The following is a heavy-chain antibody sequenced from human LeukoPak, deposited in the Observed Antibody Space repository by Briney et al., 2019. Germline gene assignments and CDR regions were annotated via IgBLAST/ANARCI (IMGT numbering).Heavy chain of an antibody. CDR2: ISAYNGNT. CDR3: ARDKLERHYYYYYYMDV. D-gene: IGHD1-1*01. V-gene: IGHV1-18*01. Sequence: SVPVSCKASGYTFTSYGISWVRQAPGQGLEWMGWISAYNGNTNYAQKLQGRVTMTTDTSTSTAYMELRSLRSDDTAVYYCARDKLERHYYYYYYMDVWGKGTTVTVSS. CDR1: GYTFTSYG. J-gene: IGHJ6*03.